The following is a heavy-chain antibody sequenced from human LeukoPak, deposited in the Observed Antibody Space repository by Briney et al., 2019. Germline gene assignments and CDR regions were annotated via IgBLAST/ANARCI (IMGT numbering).Heavy chain of an antibody. CDR2: IHYSGST. V-gene: IGHV4-59*08. CDR3: ARHAAWFDP. D-gene: IGHD6-25*01. Sequence: KSSETLSLTCSVSGTSISSYYWSWIRQPPGKGLEWIGDIHYSGSTNNNPSLKSRVTISVDTSKNQFSLKLSSVTAADTAVYYCARHAAWFDPWGQGTLVTVSS. J-gene: IGHJ5*02. CDR1: GTSISSYY.